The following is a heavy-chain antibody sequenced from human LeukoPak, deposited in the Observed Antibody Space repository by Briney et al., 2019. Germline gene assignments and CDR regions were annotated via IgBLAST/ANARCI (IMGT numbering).Heavy chain of an antibody. Sequence: GGSLRLSCAATGFTFSSFSMHWVRQGPGKGLEWVAVISYDGSNKYYADSVKGRFAISRDNSKNTLYLQMNSLRTEDTAVYYCAKGRVGANGYYYYGMDVWGQGTTVTVSS. J-gene: IGHJ6*02. D-gene: IGHD1-26*01. V-gene: IGHV3-30*18. CDR1: GFTFSSFS. CDR3: AKGRVGANGYYYYGMDV. CDR2: ISYDGSNK.